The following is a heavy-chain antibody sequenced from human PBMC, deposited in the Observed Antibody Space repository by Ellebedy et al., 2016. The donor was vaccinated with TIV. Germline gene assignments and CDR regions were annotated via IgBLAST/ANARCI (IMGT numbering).Heavy chain of an antibody. J-gene: IGHJ6*02. CDR1: GGSISSGGYY. CDR2: INHSGST. V-gene: IGHV4-39*07. Sequence: MPSETLSLTCTVSGGSISSGGYYWSWNRQPPGKGLEWIGAINHSGSTNYNPSLKSRVTISVDTSKNQFSLKLSPVTAADTAVYSCARGVKQWRVNDGMDVWGQGTTVTVSS. CDR3: ARGVKQWRVNDGMDV. D-gene: IGHD6-19*01.